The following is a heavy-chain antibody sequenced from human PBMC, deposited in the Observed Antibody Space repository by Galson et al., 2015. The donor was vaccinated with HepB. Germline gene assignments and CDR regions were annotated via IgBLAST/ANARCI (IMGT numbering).Heavy chain of an antibody. J-gene: IGHJ6*02. CDR1: GYTFTSYG. CDR2: ISAYNGNT. D-gene: IGHD5-18*01. V-gene: IGHV1-18*01. Sequence: SVKVSCKASGYTFTSYGISWVRQAPGQGLEWMGWISAYNGNTNYAQKLQGRVTMTTDTSTSTAYMELRSLRSDDTAVYYCARVDTAMATSYYYYGMDVWGQGTTVTVSS. CDR3: ARVDTAMATSYYYYGMDV.